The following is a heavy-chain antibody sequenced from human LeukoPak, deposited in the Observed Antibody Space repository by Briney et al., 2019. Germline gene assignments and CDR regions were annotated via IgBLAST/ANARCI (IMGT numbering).Heavy chain of an antibody. D-gene: IGHD3-22*01. CDR3: ANRDYYDSSGPPDY. V-gene: IGHV3-23*01. CDR2: ISGSGGST. J-gene: IGHJ4*02. Sequence: GGSLRLSCAASGFTFSSYAMSWVRQAPGKGLEWVSAISGSGGSTYYADSVKGRFTISRDNSKNTLYLQMNSLRAEDTAVYYCANRDYYDSSGPPDYWGQGTLVTVSS. CDR1: GFTFSSYA.